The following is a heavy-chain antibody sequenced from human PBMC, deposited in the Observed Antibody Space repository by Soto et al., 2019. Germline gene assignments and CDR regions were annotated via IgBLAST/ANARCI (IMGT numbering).Heavy chain of an antibody. D-gene: IGHD3-3*01. V-gene: IGHV3-30*18. Sequence: GGSLRLSCAASGFTFSSYGMHWVRQAPGKGLEWVAVISYDGSNRYYADSVKGRFTISRDNSKNTLYLQMNSLRAEDTAVYYCAEGQLIFGVVIDVWFDPWGQGTLVTVSS. J-gene: IGHJ5*02. CDR2: ISYDGSNR. CDR3: AEGQLIFGVVIDVWFDP. CDR1: GFTFSSYG.